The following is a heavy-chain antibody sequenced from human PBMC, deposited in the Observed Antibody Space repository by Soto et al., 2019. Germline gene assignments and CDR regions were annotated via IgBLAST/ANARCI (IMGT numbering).Heavy chain of an antibody. J-gene: IGHJ4*02. CDR3: ARGPLGYRSSHFFGR. D-gene: IGHD6-6*01. V-gene: IGHV4-61*01. CDR2: IYYSGST. Sequence: SETLSLTCSVSGASVSSGSHYWSWIRQSPGKGLEWIGFIYYSGSTNYNPSLKSRVTISVDTSKNQFSLKVSSVTAADTAVYFCARGPLGYRSSHFFGRWGQGTLVTVSS. CDR1: GASVSSGSHY.